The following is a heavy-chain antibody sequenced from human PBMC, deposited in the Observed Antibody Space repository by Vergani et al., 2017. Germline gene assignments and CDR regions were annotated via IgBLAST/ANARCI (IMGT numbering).Heavy chain of an antibody. Sequence: EVQLVESGGGLVQPGRSLRLSCTASGFTFDDYAMHWVRQAPGKGLEWVSGISWNSGSIIYADSVKGRFNISRDNAKNSLYLQMNSLRAEDTALYYCAKDRSSSWYFDAFDMWGLGTMVTISS. CDR2: ISWNSGSI. CDR3: AKDRSSSWYFDAFDM. V-gene: IGHV3-9*01. J-gene: IGHJ3*02. CDR1: GFTFDDYA. D-gene: IGHD6-13*01.